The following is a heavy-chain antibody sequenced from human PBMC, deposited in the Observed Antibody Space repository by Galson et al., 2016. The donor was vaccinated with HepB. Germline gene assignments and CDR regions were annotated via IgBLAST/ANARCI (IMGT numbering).Heavy chain of an antibody. J-gene: IGHJ6*04. D-gene: IGHD2-15*01. CDR2: VNNNGNT. CDR3: AKDPYSIIVVDDPAFDI. Sequence: SETLSLTCTVSGGSVSSGGLYWSWIRQSPGKGLEWIGYVNNNGNTNYNPSLKSRVTISVDTSKNQFSLRQSSVIAADTAVYYCAKDPYSIIVVDDPAFDIWGKGTTVTVSS. V-gene: IGHV4-61*08. CDR1: GGSVSSGGLY.